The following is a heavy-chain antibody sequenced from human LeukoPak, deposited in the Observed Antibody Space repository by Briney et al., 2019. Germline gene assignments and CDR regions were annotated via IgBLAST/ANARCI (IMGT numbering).Heavy chain of an antibody. Sequence: GGSLRLSCAASGFTFSSYAMSWVRQAPGKGLEWVSAISGSGGSTYYADSVKGRLTISRDNSRNTLYLQMNSLRAEDTAVYYCAKARVTTVSYHYYYGMDVWGQGTTVTVSS. CDR3: AKARVTTVSYHYYYGMDV. CDR2: ISGSGGST. CDR1: GFTFSSYA. J-gene: IGHJ6*02. D-gene: IGHD4-11*01. V-gene: IGHV3-23*01.